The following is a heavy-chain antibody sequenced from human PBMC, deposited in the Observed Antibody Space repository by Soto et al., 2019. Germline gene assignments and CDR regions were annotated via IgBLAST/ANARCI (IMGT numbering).Heavy chain of an antibody. D-gene: IGHD1-1*01. Sequence: GGSLRLSCAASGFTFSNAWMSWVRQAPGKGLEWVGRIKSKTDGGKTDYAAPVKGRFTISRDDSKNTLYLQMNSLKTEDTAVYYCTTQNWNYYYYMDVWGKGTTVTVSS. V-gene: IGHV3-15*01. CDR3: TTQNWNYYYYMDV. CDR2: IKSKTDGGKT. CDR1: GFTFSNAW. J-gene: IGHJ6*03.